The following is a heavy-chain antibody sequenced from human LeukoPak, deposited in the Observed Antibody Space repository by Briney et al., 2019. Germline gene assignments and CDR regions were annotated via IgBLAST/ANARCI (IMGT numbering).Heavy chain of an antibody. V-gene: IGHV3-74*01. D-gene: IGHD3-10*01. CDR2: ISSDGSIT. CDR3: ARHLNYYFDY. CDR1: GFTFSTYW. J-gene: IGHJ4*02. Sequence: GGSLRLSFAASGFTFSTYWMHWVRQAPGKGLVWVSRISSDGSITSYADSVKGRFTISRDNAKNTLYLQMNSLRAEDTAVYYCARHLNYYFDYWGQGTLVTVSS.